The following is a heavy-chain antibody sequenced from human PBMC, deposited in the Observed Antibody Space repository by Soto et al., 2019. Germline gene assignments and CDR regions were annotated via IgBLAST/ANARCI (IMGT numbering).Heavy chain of an antibody. D-gene: IGHD3-10*01. V-gene: IGHV3-23*01. CDR2: IAGSGGST. CDR1: GFTFNNYA. CDR3: AKNQGTMVSPWFDP. Sequence: PGGSLRLSCAASGFTFNNYAMTWVRQAPGKGLEWVSGIAGSGGSTYYADSVKGRFTISRDNSKNTLYLQMNSLRAEDTAVYYCAKNQGTMVSPWFDPWGQGTLVTVSS. J-gene: IGHJ5*02.